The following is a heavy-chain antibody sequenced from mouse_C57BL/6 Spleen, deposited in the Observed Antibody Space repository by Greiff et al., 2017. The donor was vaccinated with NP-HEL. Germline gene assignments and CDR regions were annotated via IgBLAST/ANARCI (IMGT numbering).Heavy chain of an antibody. D-gene: IGHD2-4*01. CDR2: IDPSDSYT. J-gene: IGHJ1*03. CDR3: ARGSMIMERWYFDV. CDR1: GYTFTSYW. V-gene: IGHV1-50*01. Sequence: VQLQQPGAELVKPGASVKLSCKASGYTFTSYWMQWVKQRPGQGLEWIGEIDPSDSYTNYNQKFKGKATLTVDTSSSTAYMQLSSLTSEDSAVYYCARGSMIMERWYFDVWGTGTTVTVSS.